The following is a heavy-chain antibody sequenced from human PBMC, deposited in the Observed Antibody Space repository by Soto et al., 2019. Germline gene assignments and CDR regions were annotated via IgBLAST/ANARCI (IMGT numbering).Heavy chain of an antibody. Sequence: QVHLVQSGVEVKTPGASVKVSCQASGYTFFTYDISWVRQAPGQGLEWMGWISTYSGDTKYAQKFQGRVTMTTDTSTTTAYLEMRSLRSDDTAVYYCARHHGTTTSENWFDPWGQGTLGTGSS. CDR3: ARHHGTTTSENWFDP. D-gene: IGHD3-3*01. CDR1: GYTFFTYD. CDR2: ISTYSGDT. J-gene: IGHJ5*02. V-gene: IGHV1-18*01.